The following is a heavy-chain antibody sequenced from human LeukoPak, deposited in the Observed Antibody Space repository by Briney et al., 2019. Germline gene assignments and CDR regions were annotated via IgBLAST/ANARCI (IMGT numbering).Heavy chain of an antibody. CDR3: ARLSKQSYYDRSGYFEF. J-gene: IGHJ4*02. Sequence: SETLSLTCTVSGGSIRRYFWNWIRQPPGKGLEWIGYIYDSGSTHYNPSLKSRVTISVDTSKNQFSLKLSSVTAADTAVYYCARLSKQSYYDRSGYFEFWGQGTLVTVSS. CDR2: IYDSGST. V-gene: IGHV4-59*06. D-gene: IGHD3-22*01. CDR1: GGSIRRYF.